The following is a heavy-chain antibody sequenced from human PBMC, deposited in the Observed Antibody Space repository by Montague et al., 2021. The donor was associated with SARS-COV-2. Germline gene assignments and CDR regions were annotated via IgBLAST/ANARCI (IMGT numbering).Heavy chain of an antibody. CDR2: IDWDDEK. V-gene: IGHV2-70*11. CDR1: GFSLSTSGMC. D-gene: IGHD6-13*01. Sequence: PALVKPTQTLTLTCTFSGFSLSTSGMCVSWIRQPPGKALEWLARIDWDDEKYYSTSLKTRRTIFKDTSKNQVVLTMTNMDPVDTATYYCARILVAAAGSPFDPWGQGALVTVSS. J-gene: IGHJ5*02. CDR3: ARILVAAAGSPFDP.